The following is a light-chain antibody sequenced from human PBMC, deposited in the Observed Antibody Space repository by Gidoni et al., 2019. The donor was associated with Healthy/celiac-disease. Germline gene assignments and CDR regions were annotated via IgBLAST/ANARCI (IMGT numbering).Light chain of an antibody. J-gene: IGKJ4*01. CDR3: QQRSNWLT. CDR1: QSVSSY. V-gene: IGKV3-11*01. Sequence: EIVLTQSPAILSLSPGERATLSCRACQSVSSYLAWYQQKPGQAPRLLIYDASNRATGIPARFSGSGSGTDFTLTISSLEPEDFAVYYCQQRSNWLTFXGXTKVEIK. CDR2: DAS.